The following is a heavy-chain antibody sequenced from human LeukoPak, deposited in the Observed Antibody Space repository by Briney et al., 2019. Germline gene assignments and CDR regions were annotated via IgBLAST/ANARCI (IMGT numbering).Heavy chain of an antibody. CDR1: GFTFDDYG. CDR2: INWNGGST. CDR3: ARGGDLGFGEVTFDY. D-gene: IGHD3-10*01. V-gene: IGHV3-20*04. Sequence: PGGSLRLSCAASGFTFDDYGMSWVRQGPGKGLEWVSSINWNGGSTGYTDSVKGRFTISRDNAKNSLYLQMNSLRAEDTALYYCARGGDLGFGEVTFDYWGQGTLVTVSS. J-gene: IGHJ4*02.